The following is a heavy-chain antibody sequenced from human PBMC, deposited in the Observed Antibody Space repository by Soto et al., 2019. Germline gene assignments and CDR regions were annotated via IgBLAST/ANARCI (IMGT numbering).Heavy chain of an antibody. CDR2: INPNSGGT. Sequence: QVQLVQSGAEVRKPGASVKVSCKASGYTFSDYYIHWVRQAPGQGLEWMGWINPNSGGTKYAPTFQGGVTMTRDRDITTAYMELSRLRSGDTAVYYCAREPATAKPEGVDFWGQGTLVTVSS. CDR1: GYTFSDYY. D-gene: IGHD1-1*01. V-gene: IGHV1-2*02. J-gene: IGHJ4*02. CDR3: AREPATAKPEGVDF.